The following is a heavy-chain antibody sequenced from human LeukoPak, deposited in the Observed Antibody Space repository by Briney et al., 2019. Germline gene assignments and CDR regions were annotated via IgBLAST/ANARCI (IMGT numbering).Heavy chain of an antibody. J-gene: IGHJ6*03. CDR3: ARYYYDSSGYPPYYYYYMDV. CDR1: GDSVSSNSAA. D-gene: IGHD3-22*01. CDR2: TYYRSKWYN. Sequence: SQTLSLTCATSGDSVSSNSAAWNWIRQSPSRGLEWLGRTYYRSKWYNDYAVSVKSRITINPDTSKNQFSLQLNSVTPEDTAVYYCARYYYDSSGYPPYYYYYMDVWGKGTTVTVSS. V-gene: IGHV6-1*01.